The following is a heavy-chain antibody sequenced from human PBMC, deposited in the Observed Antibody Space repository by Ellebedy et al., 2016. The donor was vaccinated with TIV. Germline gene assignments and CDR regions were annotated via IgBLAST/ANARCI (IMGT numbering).Heavy chain of an antibody. CDR3: ARDATLLWFGELWNYYYGMDV. D-gene: IGHD3-10*01. J-gene: IGHJ6*02. V-gene: IGHV3-21*01. CDR1: GFTFSSYS. CDR2: ISSSSSYI. Sequence: GESLKISXAASGFTFSSYSMNWVRQAPGKGLEWVSSISSSSSYIYYADSVKGRFTISRDNAKNSLYLQMNSLRAEDTAVYYCARDATLLWFGELWNYYYGMDVWGQGTTVTVSS.